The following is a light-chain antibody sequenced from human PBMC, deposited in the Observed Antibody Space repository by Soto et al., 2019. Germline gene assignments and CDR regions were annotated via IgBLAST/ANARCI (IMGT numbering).Light chain of an antibody. CDR3: ETWDNNSWL. CDR1: SGHSSYI. J-gene: IGLJ3*02. V-gene: IGLV4-60*02. Sequence: QPVLTQSPSASASLGSSVKLTCTLSSGHSSYIIAWHQQQPGKAPRFLMKVEGSGSFNKGSGVPDRFSGYRSGADRYLTISNLQFEDEAVYYCETWDNNSWLFGGGTKVTVL. CDR2: VEGSGSF.